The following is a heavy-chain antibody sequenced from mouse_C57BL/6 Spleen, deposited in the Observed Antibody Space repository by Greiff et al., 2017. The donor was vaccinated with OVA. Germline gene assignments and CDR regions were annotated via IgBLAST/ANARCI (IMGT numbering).Heavy chain of an antibody. J-gene: IGHJ2*01. CDR2: ISYDGSN. V-gene: IGHV3-6*01. Sequence: DVQLQESGPGLVKPSQSLSLTCSVTGYSITSGYYWNWIRQFPGNKLEWMGYISYDGSNNYNPSLKNRISITRDTSKNQFFLKLNSVTTEDTATYYCARGGRDPFDYWGQGTTLTVSS. CDR3: ARGGRDPFDY. CDR1: GYSITSGYY. D-gene: IGHD3-3*01.